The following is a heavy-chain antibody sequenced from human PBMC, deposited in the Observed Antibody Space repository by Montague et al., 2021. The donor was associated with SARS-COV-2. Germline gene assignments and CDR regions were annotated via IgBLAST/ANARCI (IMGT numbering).Heavy chain of an antibody. D-gene: IGHD4-23*01. J-gene: IGHJ4*02. CDR3: AKASRGYGGDFDS. V-gene: IGHV4-59*02. CDR2: IFYSGST. Sequence: SETLSLTCSVSGDSVNRNYWSWVRQPPGKGLEWLGYIFYSGSTYNPSLNSRVTMSLDTSKNHFSLNLISVTAVDTAVYYCAKASRGYGGDFDSWGQGTLVIVSS. CDR1: GDSVNRNY.